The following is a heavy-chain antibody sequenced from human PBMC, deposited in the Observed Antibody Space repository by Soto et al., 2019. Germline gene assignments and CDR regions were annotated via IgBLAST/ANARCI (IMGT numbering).Heavy chain of an antibody. V-gene: IGHV4-39*01. CDR1: GASIISARYY. Sequence: SETLSLTCTVSGASIISARYYWGWVRQPPGKGLEWVGTIYYSGTTYYNPSLKSRVTISVDTSKNQFSLKLSSVTAADTAVYYCARHESGIYCTSSTCYLLGGWFDPWGQGALVTVSS. J-gene: IGHJ5*02. CDR2: IYYSGTT. CDR3: ARHESGIYCTSSTCYLLGGWFDP. D-gene: IGHD2-2*01.